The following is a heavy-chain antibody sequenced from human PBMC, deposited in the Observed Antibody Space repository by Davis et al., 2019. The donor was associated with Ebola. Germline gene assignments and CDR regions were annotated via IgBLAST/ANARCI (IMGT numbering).Heavy chain of an antibody. CDR2: ISSSSSYI. J-gene: IGHJ3*02. CDR3: ASGKGDAFDI. Sequence: GESLKISCAASGFTFSSYSMNWVRQAPGKGLEWVSSISSSSSYIYYADSVKGRFTISRDNSKNTLYLQMNSLRAEDTAVYYCASGKGDAFDIWGQGTMVTVSS. CDR1: GFTFSSYS. V-gene: IGHV3-21*01. D-gene: IGHD1-26*01.